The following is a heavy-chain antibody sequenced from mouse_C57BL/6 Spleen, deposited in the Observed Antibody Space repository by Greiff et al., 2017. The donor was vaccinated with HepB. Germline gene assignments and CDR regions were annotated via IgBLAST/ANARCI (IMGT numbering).Heavy chain of an antibody. J-gene: IGHJ2*01. CDR2: IYPRSGNT. CDR1: GYTFTSYG. V-gene: IGHV1-81*01. Sequence: VQLQQSGAELARPGASVKLSCKASGYTFTSYGISWVKQRTGQGLEWIGEIYPRSGNTYYNEKFKGKATLTADKSSSTAYMELRSLTSEDSAVYFCARGPMTTVVAADFDYWGQGTTLTVSS. D-gene: IGHD1-1*01. CDR3: ARGPMTTVVAADFDY.